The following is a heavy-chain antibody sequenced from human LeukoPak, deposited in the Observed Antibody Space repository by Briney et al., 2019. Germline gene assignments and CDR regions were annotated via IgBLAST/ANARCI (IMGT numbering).Heavy chain of an antibody. CDR1: GGSISSYY. CDR3: ARHPRNSVAGLRIGYYFDY. V-gene: IGHV4-59*08. J-gene: IGHJ4*02. Sequence: PSETLSLTCTVSGGSISSYYWGWIRQPPGKGLEWIAYIYYSGSTNYNPSLKSRVTISVDTSKNQFSLKLSSVTAADTAVYYCARHPRNSVAGLRIGYYFDYWGQGTLVTVSS. D-gene: IGHD6-19*01. CDR2: IYYSGST.